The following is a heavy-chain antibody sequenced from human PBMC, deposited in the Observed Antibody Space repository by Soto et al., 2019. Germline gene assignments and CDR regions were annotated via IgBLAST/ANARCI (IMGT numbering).Heavy chain of an antibody. CDR1: GFNFAGYF. CDR3: ARAVRGSSQEFDN. J-gene: IGHJ4*02. V-gene: IGHV1-2*02. D-gene: IGHD3-10*01. CDR2: INPNSGAT. Sequence: ASVKVSCKASGFNFAGYFLHWVRQAPGQGLEWMGWINPNSGATKDAQKFQGRVTMTWDTSISSAYIELVSLRFDDAAVYYCARAVRGSSQEFDNWGQGXRVTVSS.